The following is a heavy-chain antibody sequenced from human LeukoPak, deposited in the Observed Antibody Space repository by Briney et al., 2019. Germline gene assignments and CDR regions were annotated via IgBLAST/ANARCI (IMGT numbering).Heavy chain of an antibody. CDR2: IKQEGSEK. J-gene: IGHJ4*02. V-gene: IGHV3-7*01. CDR3: ARDKSYGDSSDY. CDR1: RFTFSSYW. Sequence: GGSLRLSCAASRFTFSSYWMSWVRQAPGKGLEWVANIKQEGSEKYYVDSVKGRFTISRDNAKNSLYLQMNSLRAEDTAVYYCARDKSYGDSSDYWGQGTLVTVSS. D-gene: IGHD4-17*01.